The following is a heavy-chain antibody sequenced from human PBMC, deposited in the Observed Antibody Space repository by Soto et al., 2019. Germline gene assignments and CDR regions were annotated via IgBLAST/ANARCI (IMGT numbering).Heavy chain of an antibody. D-gene: IGHD3-9*01. CDR1: GYTFTSYA. V-gene: IGHV1-3*01. CDR3: ASSAYYDILTGYLDLHGMDV. Sequence: QVPLVQSGAEVKKPGASVKVSCKASGYTFTSYAMHWVRQAPGQRLEWMGWINAGNGNTKYSQKFQGRVTITRDTSASTAYMELSSLRSEDTAVYYCASSAYYDILTGYLDLHGMDVWGQGTTVTVSS. J-gene: IGHJ6*02. CDR2: INAGNGNT.